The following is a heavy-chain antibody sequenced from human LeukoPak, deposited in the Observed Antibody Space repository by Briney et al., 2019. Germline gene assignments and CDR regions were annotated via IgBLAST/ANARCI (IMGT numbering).Heavy chain of an antibody. CDR2: ISHSGST. CDR3: ARGRATYDFWSGQKIDY. D-gene: IGHD3-3*01. Sequence: SETLSLTCAVYGGSFSGYYWSWIRQPPGKGLEWIGEISHSGSTNYNPSLKSRVTISVDTSKNQFSLKLSSVTAADTAVYYCARGRATYDFWSGQKIDYWGQGTLLTVSS. J-gene: IGHJ4*02. V-gene: IGHV4-34*01. CDR1: GGSFSGYY.